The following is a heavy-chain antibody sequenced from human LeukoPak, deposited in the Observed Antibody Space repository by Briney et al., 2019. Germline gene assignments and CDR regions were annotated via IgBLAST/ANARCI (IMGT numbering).Heavy chain of an antibody. J-gene: IGHJ6*03. Sequence: SETLSLTCTVSGGSISSGSYYWSWIRQPAGKGQEWIGRIYTSGSTNYNPSLKSRVTISVDTSKNQFSLKLSSVTAADTAVYYCARSSTSWNTYYYYYYMDVWGKGTTVTVSS. CDR2: IYTSGST. V-gene: IGHV4-61*02. D-gene: IGHD2-2*01. CDR3: ARSSTSWNTYYYYYYMDV. CDR1: GGSISSGSYY.